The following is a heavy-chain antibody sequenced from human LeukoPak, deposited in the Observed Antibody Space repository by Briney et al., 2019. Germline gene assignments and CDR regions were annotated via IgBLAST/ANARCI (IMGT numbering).Heavy chain of an antibody. Sequence: ASVKVSCKASGYTFTSYGISWVRQAPGQGLEWMGWISAYNGNTNYAQKLQGRVTMTTDTSTSTAYMELSSLRSDDTAVYYCARAPYSSSWYTRRVFDYWGQGTLVTVSS. CDR2: ISAYNGNT. J-gene: IGHJ4*02. D-gene: IGHD6-13*01. V-gene: IGHV1-18*01. CDR3: ARAPYSSSWYTRRVFDY. CDR1: GYTFTSYG.